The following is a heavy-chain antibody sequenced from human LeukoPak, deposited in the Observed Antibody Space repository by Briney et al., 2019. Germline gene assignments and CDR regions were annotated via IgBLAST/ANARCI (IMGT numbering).Heavy chain of an antibody. CDR1: GLSISNNF. D-gene: IGHD3-10*01. CDR3: ARDTDYYGSGRHGYFDH. CDR2: IYSGGST. V-gene: IGHV3-66*01. J-gene: IGHJ1*01. Sequence: PGGSLRLSCAASGLSISNNFMGWVRQAPGKGLEWVSLIYSGGSTYSADSVQGRFTISRDSSKNTLHLQMNGLRAEDTAVYYCARDTDYYGSGRHGYFDHWGQGTLVTVSS.